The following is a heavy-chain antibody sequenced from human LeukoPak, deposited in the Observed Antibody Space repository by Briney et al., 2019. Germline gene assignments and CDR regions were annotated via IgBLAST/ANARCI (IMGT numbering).Heavy chain of an antibody. Sequence: GGSLRLSCAASGFTFSSYGMHWVRQAPGKGLEWVAFIRYDGSNKYYADSVKGPFTISRDNSKNTLYLQMNSLRPEDTAVYYCAKGFGYGDYGLDYWGQGTLVTVSS. D-gene: IGHD4-17*01. CDR3: AKGFGYGDYGLDY. CDR1: GFTFSSYG. J-gene: IGHJ4*02. CDR2: IRYDGSNK. V-gene: IGHV3-30*02.